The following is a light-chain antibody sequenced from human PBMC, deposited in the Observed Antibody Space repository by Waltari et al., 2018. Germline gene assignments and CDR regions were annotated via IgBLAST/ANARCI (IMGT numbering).Light chain of an antibody. V-gene: IGKV3-20*01. Sequence: SCRASQSVCKFLAWYQQKPGQAPRLLIYDASIRATGIPDRFSGSGSGTDFSLTISRLEPEDFALYYCQHYVRLPVSFGQGTKVGIK. CDR3: QHYVRLPVS. J-gene: IGKJ1*01. CDR1: QSVCKF. CDR2: DAS.